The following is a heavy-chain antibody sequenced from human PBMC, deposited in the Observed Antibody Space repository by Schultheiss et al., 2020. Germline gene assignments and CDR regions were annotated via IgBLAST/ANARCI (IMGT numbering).Heavy chain of an antibody. CDR1: GGTFSSYA. V-gene: IGHV1-18*01. J-gene: IGHJ5*02. D-gene: IGHD3-3*01. CDR3: ARELRFLEWSKRYNWFDP. CDR2: ISAYNGNT. Sequence: ASVKVSCKASGGTFSSYAISWVRQAPGQGLEWMGWISAYNGNTNYAQKLQGRVTMTTDTSTSTAYMELRSLRSDDTAVYYCARELRFLEWSKRYNWFDPWGQGTLVTVSS.